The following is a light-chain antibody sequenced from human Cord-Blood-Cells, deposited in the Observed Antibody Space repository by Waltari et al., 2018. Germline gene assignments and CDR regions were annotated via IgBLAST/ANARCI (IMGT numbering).Light chain of an antibody. Sequence: DIVMTQSPLSLPVTPGETASISCRSSQSLLHSNGYNYLDWYLQKPGQSPQLLIYLGSNRASGVPDRFSGSGSGTDFTLKISRVEAEDVGVYYGMQALQTPRTFGQGTKVEIK. V-gene: IGKV2-28*01. CDR3: MQALQTPRT. CDR1: QSLLHSNGYNY. J-gene: IGKJ1*01. CDR2: LGS.